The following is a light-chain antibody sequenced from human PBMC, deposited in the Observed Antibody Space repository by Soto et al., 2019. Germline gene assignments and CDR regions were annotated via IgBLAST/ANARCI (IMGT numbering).Light chain of an antibody. CDR3: SSYTGSTTLGV. J-gene: IGLJ1*01. CDR1: SSDVGGHNY. CDR2: EVN. Sequence: QSALTQPASVSGSPGQSITISCTGTSSDVGGHNYVSWYQQHPGKAPKLLIYEVNNRPSGVSNRFSGSKSGNTASLTISGLQAEDEADYYCSSYTGSTTLGVFGTGTKLTVL. V-gene: IGLV2-14*01.